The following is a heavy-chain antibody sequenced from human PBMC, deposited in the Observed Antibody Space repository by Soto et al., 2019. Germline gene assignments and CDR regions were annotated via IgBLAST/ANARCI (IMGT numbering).Heavy chain of an antibody. D-gene: IGHD3-9*01. Sequence: PGGSLRLSCAASGFTFSSYSMSWVRQAPGKGLEWVSGFRSGGDDDTTYYADSVRGRFTISRDNSKNTLFLQMNSLRAEDTAIYYCAKDFTSDWYYFEYWGQGTLVTVSS. J-gene: IGHJ4*02. CDR2: FRSGGDDDTT. CDR1: GFTFSSYS. V-gene: IGHV3-23*01. CDR3: AKDFTSDWYYFEY.